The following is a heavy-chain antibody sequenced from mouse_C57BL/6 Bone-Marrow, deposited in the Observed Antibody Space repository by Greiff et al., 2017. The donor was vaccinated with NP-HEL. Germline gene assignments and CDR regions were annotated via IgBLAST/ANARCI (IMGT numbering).Heavy chain of an antibody. CDR3: TTNFVTTVVAEAY. J-gene: IGHJ3*01. D-gene: IGHD1-1*01. V-gene: IGHV14-4*01. CDR1: GFNIKDDY. CDR2: IDPENGDT. Sequence: EVQLQQSGAELVRPGASVKLSCTASGFNIKDDYMHWVKQRPEQGLEWIGWIDPENGDTAYASKFQGKATITADTSSNTAYLQLSSLTSEDTAVYYCTTNFVTTVVAEAYWGQGTLVTVSA.